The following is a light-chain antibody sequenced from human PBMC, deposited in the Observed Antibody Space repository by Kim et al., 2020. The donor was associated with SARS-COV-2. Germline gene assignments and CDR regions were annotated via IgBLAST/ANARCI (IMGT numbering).Light chain of an antibody. Sequence: DIQLTHSPPFLSASVGDRVTITCRASQGISTYLAWYQQILGKAPKLLIYRASTLQSGVPSRFSGSGSGTEFTLTINNLQPEDFAIYYCQQLNSYPWTFGKGPRWISN. CDR1: QGISTY. CDR3: QQLNSYPWT. J-gene: IGKJ1*01. CDR2: RAS. V-gene: IGKV1-9*01.